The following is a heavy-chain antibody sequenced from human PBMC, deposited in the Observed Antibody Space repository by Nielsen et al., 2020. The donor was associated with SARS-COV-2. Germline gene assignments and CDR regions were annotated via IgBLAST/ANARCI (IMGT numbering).Heavy chain of an antibody. Sequence: GESLKISYAASGFTFSSYAMHWVRQAPGKGLEWVAVISYDGSNKYYADSVKGRFTISRDNSKNTLYLQMNSLRAEDTAVYYCARDGGYCSGGSCYGVLDYWGQGTLVTVSS. CDR1: GFTFSSYA. CDR3: ARDGGYCSGGSCYGVLDY. CDR2: ISYDGSNK. D-gene: IGHD2-15*01. J-gene: IGHJ4*02. V-gene: IGHV3-30-3*01.